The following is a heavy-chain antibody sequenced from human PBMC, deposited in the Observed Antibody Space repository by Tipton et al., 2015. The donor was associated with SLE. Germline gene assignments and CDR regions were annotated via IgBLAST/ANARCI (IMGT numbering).Heavy chain of an antibody. CDR1: GGSISSHY. J-gene: IGHJ4*02. Sequence: TLSLTCTVSGGSISSHYWSWIRQPPGKGLEWIGYIYYSGSTNYNPSLKSRFTISVDTSKNQFSLKLSSVTAADTAVYYCARELKSGGRAVVDCLGQGTLVTVSS. CDR3: ARELKSGGRAVVDC. CDR2: IYYSGST. V-gene: IGHV4-59*11. D-gene: IGHD2-15*01.